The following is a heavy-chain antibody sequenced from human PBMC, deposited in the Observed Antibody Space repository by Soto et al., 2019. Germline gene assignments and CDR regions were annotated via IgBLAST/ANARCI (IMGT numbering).Heavy chain of an antibody. J-gene: IGHJ3*02. V-gene: IGHV1-46*01. CDR3: ARDHIAAADTYALAI. CDR1: GYTFSSYC. D-gene: IGHD6-25*01. CDR2: INPGTGAT. Sequence: ASVKVSCKASGYTFSSYCMHWVRQAPGQGLEWVGLINPGTGATTYAQKFQGRATMTSDTSTSTVYMELRSLTSEDTAVYYCARDHIAAADTYALAIWGQGTMVTLS.